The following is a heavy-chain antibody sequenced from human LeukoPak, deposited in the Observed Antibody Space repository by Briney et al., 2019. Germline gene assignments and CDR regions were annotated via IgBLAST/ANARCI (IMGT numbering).Heavy chain of an antibody. Sequence: GGSLRLSCAASGFTFSSYGMHWVRQAPGKGLEWVAFIRYDGGNKYYADSVKGRFTISRDNSKNTLCLQMNSLRTEDTAVYYCAKVPDYNPYYFDYWGQGTLVTVSS. D-gene: IGHD4-11*01. V-gene: IGHV3-30*02. J-gene: IGHJ4*02. CDR2: IRYDGGNK. CDR3: AKVPDYNPYYFDY. CDR1: GFTFSSYG.